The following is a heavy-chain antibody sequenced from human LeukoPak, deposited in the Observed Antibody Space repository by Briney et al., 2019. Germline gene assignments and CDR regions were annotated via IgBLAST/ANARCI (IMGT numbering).Heavy chain of an antibody. J-gene: IGHJ4*02. CDR2: IKPDGGDK. Sequence: GGSLRLSCAASGFTFSTYWMAWVRQAPGKGLEWVAAIKPDGGDKYYVDSVKGRFTISRDNARSSLSLQMNSLRAEDTAVYYCARDRSTVAGIDYWGQGTLVTVSS. CDR3: ARDRSTVAGIDY. D-gene: IGHD6-19*01. CDR1: GFTFSTYW. V-gene: IGHV3-7*01.